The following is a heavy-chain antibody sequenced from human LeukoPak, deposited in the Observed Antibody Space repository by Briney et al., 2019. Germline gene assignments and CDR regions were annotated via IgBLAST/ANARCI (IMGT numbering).Heavy chain of an antibody. D-gene: IGHD3-22*01. CDR3: AKAKVQYYDLFDI. Sequence: PGGSLRLSCAAPGFTFSSYAMSWVHQAPGKGLEWVSAISFRGGRTYYADSVKGRFTISRDNSKNTLYLQMNSLRAEDTAVYYCAKAKVQYYDLFDIWGQGTMVTVSS. V-gene: IGHV3-23*01. J-gene: IGHJ3*02. CDR2: ISFRGGRT. CDR1: GFTFSSYA.